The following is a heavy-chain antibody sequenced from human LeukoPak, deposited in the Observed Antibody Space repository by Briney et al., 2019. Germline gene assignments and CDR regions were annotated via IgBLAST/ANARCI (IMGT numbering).Heavy chain of an antibody. D-gene: IGHD1-7*01. Sequence: GGSLRLSCAASGFTFSSYSMNWVRQAPGKGLEWVSSISSSSSYIYYADSVKGRFTISRDNAKNSLYLQMNSLRAEDAAVYYCASTITGTRGYWGQGTLVTVSS. J-gene: IGHJ4*02. CDR2: ISSSSSYI. V-gene: IGHV3-21*01. CDR1: GFTFSSYS. CDR3: ASTITGTRGY.